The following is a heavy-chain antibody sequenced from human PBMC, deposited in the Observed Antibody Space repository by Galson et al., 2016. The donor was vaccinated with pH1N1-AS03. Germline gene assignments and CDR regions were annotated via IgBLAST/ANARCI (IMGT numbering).Heavy chain of an antibody. D-gene: IGHD1-14*01. J-gene: IGHJ2*01. CDR2: VSFSGTT. CDR3: ARQAEGRMLTLRHRYFDF. CDR1: GGSINISPYN. V-gene: IGHV4-39*01. Sequence: TQTLTCSVSGGSINISPYNWGWIRQSPGKGLEWLGSVSFSGTTYYNPSLKSRVSTSMDTSENQISLTLSSVTATDTAVYYCARQAEGRMLTLRHRYFDFWGRGIRVTVSS.